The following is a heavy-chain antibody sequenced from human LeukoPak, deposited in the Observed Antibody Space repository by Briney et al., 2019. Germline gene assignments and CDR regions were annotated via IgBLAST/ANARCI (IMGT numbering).Heavy chain of an antibody. J-gene: IGHJ4*02. Sequence: GGSLRLSCAASGFTFGSYGMHWVRQAPGKGLEWVTFIRSDGSNKYYADSVKGRFTISRDNSKNTLYLQMNSLRAEDTAVYYCAKNSGYDLISFDYWGQGTLVTVSS. CDR3: AKNSGYDLISFDY. D-gene: IGHD5-12*01. V-gene: IGHV3-30*02. CDR1: GFTFGSYG. CDR2: IRSDGSNK.